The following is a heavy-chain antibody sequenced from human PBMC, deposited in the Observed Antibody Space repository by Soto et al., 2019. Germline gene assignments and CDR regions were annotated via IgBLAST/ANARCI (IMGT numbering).Heavy chain of an antibody. Sequence: GGSLRLSCAASGFTFSIYGMHWVLQAPCKGLEWVAVIWYDGSNKYYADSVKGRFTISRDNSKNTLYLQMNSLRAEDTAVYYCARDAVVTATATAFDIWGQGTMVTVSS. J-gene: IGHJ3*02. V-gene: IGHV3-33*01. CDR1: GFTFSIYG. D-gene: IGHD2-21*02. CDR3: ARDAVVTATATAFDI. CDR2: IWYDGSNK.